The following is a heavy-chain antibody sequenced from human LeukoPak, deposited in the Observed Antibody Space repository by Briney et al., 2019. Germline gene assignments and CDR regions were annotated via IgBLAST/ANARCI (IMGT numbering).Heavy chain of an antibody. Sequence: GGSLRLSCAASRFTFSSYGMNWVRQAPGKGLEWVAVIWYDGSKEYYADSVKGRFTISRDNSRNTLYLQMNSLKTEDTAVYYCTTNGESRRLLRFLEWPSNYGMDVWGQGTTVTVSS. CDR2: IWYDGSKE. CDR1: RFTFSSYG. V-gene: IGHV3-33*01. CDR3: TTNGESRRLLRFLEWPSNYGMDV. J-gene: IGHJ6*02. D-gene: IGHD3-3*01.